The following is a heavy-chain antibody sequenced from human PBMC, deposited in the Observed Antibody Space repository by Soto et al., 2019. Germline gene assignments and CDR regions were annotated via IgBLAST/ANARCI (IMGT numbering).Heavy chain of an antibody. CDR2: IIPIFGTA. Sequence: QVQLVQSGAEVKKPGSSVKVSCKASGGTFSSYAISWVRQAPGQGLEWMGGIIPIFGTANYAQKFQGRVTITADESTSTAYMELSSLRSEDTAVYYCASKIEAYCDGDCYSVWFDPWGQGTLVTVSS. D-gene: IGHD2-21*02. CDR1: GGTFSSYA. CDR3: ASKIEAYCDGDCYSVWFDP. V-gene: IGHV1-69*01. J-gene: IGHJ5*02.